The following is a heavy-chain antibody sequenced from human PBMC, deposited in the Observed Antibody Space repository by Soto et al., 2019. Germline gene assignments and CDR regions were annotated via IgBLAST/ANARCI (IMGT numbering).Heavy chain of an antibody. CDR1: GFTFDDYA. V-gene: IGHV3-9*01. CDR3: AKAMVRGIGYYYGMDV. Sequence: GGSLRLSCAASGFTFDDYAMHWVRQAPGKGLEWVSGISWNSGSIGYADSVKGRFTISRDNAKNSLYLQMNSLRAEDTALYYCAKAMVRGIGYYYGMDVWGQGTTVTVSS. D-gene: IGHD3-10*01. J-gene: IGHJ6*02. CDR2: ISWNSGSI.